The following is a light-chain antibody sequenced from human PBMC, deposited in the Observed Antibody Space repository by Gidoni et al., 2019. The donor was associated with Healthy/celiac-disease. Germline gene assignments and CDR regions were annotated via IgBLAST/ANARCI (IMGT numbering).Light chain of an antibody. CDR2: DVS. CDR3: QQRSNWPTKVT. J-gene: IGKJ4*01. CDR1: QRVSSY. V-gene: IGKV3-11*01. Sequence: EIVLTQSPATLSWSPGERATLSCRASQRVSSYLAWYQQKPGQAPRLLIYDVSNRATGLPARFSGSGSGTDFTLTISSLEPEDFEVYYCQQRSNWPTKVTFGGGTKVEIK.